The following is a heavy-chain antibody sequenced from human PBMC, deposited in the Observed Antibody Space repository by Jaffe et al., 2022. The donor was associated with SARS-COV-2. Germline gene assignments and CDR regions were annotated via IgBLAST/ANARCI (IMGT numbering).Heavy chain of an antibody. J-gene: IGHJ4*02. CDR1: GFTFSNAW. Sequence: EVQLVESGGGLVKPGGSLRLSCAASGFTFSNAWMSWVRQAPGKGLEWVGRIKSKTDGGTTDYAAPVKGRFTISRDDSKNTLYLQMNSLKTEDTAVYYCTTEMATTHPWFDYWGQGTLVTVSS. V-gene: IGHV3-15*01. D-gene: IGHD5-12*01. CDR2: IKSKTDGGTT. CDR3: TTEMATTHPWFDY.